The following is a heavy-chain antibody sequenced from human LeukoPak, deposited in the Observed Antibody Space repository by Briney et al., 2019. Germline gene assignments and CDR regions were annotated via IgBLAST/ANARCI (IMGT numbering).Heavy chain of an antibody. CDR2: IDPSDSYT. V-gene: IGHV5-10-1*01. CDR1: GYSFTSYW. Sequence: GESLKISCKGSGYSFTSYWIGWVRQMPGKGLEWMGRIDPSDSYTDYSPSFQGHVTISADKSISTAYLQWSSLKASDTAMYYCARLAKYCSSTSCYWWFDPWGQGTLVTVSS. CDR3: ARLAKYCSSTSCYWWFDP. D-gene: IGHD2-2*01. J-gene: IGHJ5*02.